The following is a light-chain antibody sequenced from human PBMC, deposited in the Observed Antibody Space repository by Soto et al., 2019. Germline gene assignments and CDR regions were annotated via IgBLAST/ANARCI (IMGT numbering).Light chain of an antibody. CDR1: TGAVTSGYY. CDR3: LLYYGGQLGV. Sequence: QAVVTQEPSLTVSPGGTVTLTCATSTGAVTSGYYPNWFQQKPGQAPRALIYSTNNKYSWTPPRFSGALLGGKAALTLSGVQREDGAVYCCLLYYGGQLGVFGGGTKLTVL. CDR2: STN. V-gene: IGLV7-43*01. J-gene: IGLJ2*01.